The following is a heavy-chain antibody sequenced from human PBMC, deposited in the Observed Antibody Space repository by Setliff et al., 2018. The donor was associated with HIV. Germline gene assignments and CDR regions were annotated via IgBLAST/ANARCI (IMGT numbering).Heavy chain of an antibody. CDR3: ARRRGVVPAAMDDAFDI. CDR1: GGTFSSYA. J-gene: IGHJ3*02. V-gene: IGHV1-69*05. D-gene: IGHD2-2*01. Sequence: SVKVSCKASGGTFSSYAVSWVRQAPGQGLEWMGGIIPIFGTANYAQKFQGRVTITTDESTSTAYMELSSLRSEDTAVYYCARRRGVVPAAMDDAFDIWGQGTMVTVSS. CDR2: IIPIFGTA.